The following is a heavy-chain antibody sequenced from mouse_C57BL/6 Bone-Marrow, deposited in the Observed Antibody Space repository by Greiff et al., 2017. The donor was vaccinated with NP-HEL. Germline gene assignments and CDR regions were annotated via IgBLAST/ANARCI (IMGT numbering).Heavy chain of an antibody. Sequence: QVQLQQPGADLVKPGASVKLSCKASGYTFTSYGMPWVKQRPGRGLEWIGRIDPNSGGPKFNEKFKTKATLTVDKPSSTAYMQLSSLTSEDSAVYYCARYYYGSRGWYFDVWGTGTTVTVSS. V-gene: IGHV1-72*01. CDR3: ARYYYGSRGWYFDV. D-gene: IGHD1-1*01. CDR2: IDPNSGGP. CDR1: GYTFTSYG. J-gene: IGHJ1*03.